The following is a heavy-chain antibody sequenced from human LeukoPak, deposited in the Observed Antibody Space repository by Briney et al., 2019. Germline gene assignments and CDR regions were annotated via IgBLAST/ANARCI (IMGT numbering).Heavy chain of an antibody. J-gene: IGHJ4*02. V-gene: IGHV4-38-2*02. CDR1: GYSFSSGYY. CDR3: ARTLAGGYGSGSYQMGDY. Sequence: SETLSLTCTVSGYSFSSGYYWGWIRQPPGKGLEWIGSLYHSGSTYYNPSLKSRVTISVDTSKNQFSLKLSSVTAADTAVYYCARTLAGGYGSGSYQMGDYWGQGTLVTVSS. D-gene: IGHD3-10*01. CDR2: LYHSGST.